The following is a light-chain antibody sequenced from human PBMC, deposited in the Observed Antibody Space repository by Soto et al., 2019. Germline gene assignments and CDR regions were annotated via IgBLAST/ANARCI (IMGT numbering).Light chain of an antibody. CDR3: QQANSFPIT. J-gene: IGKJ5*01. V-gene: IGKV1-12*01. CDR2: GAS. CDR1: QGISTW. Sequence: EIQMTQSPSSVSASLGDRVTITCGASQGISTWLAWYQQKAGKAPNLLIYGASNLHSGVPSRFSGSGSGTNFTLTISSLQPEDFATYYCQQANSFPITFGQGTRLEIK.